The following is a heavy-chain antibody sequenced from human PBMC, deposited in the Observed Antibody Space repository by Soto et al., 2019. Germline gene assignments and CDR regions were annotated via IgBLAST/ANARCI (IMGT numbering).Heavy chain of an antibody. CDR3: ARDDYYVVGYHVLGAFDI. J-gene: IGHJ3*02. CDR1: GFTFSGFA. CDR2: MSSDGALV. Sequence: QVQLVESGGGVVQPGTSLRLSCAASGFTFSGFAMHWIRQAPGQGLEWVAVMSSDGALVFYANSMKGRFTISRDNSKNTLYLHMDSLTSEDTAVYFCARDDYYVVGYHVLGAFDIWGRGTMVTVSS. D-gene: IGHD3-10*02. V-gene: IGHV3-30*04.